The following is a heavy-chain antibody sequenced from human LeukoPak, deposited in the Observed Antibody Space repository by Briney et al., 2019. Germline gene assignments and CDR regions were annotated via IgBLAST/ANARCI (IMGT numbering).Heavy chain of an antibody. CDR3: AKDVPASWAPDY. CDR2: VSQDEVTK. CDR1: GFTFSDYF. V-gene: IGHV3-30*18. D-gene: IGHD1-14*01. Sequence: PGGSLRLSCAASGFTFSDYFMHWVRQVPGKGLEWVASVSQDEVTKLYVDSVKGRFTISRDNIKNTLYLRMNSLRGEDTAVYYCAKDVPASWAPDYWGQGTLVAVSS. J-gene: IGHJ4*02.